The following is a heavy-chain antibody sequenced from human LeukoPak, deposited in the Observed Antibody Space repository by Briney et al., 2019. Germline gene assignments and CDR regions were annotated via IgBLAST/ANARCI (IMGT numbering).Heavy chain of an antibody. D-gene: IGHD5-12*01. CDR3: ARAMRSGYDY. Sequence: GESLKISCAASGFIFSTYGMNWVRQAPGKGLEWVSYIGSSSTPIYYADSVKGRFTISRDDAKSSLYLQMSSLRDEDTAVYYCARAMRSGYDYWGQGTLVTVSS. V-gene: IGHV3-48*02. J-gene: IGHJ4*02. CDR1: GFIFSTYG. CDR2: IGSSSTPI.